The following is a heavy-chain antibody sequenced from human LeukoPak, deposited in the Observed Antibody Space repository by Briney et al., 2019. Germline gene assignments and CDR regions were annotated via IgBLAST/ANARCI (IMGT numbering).Heavy chain of an antibody. Sequence: PGGSLRLSYAASGFTFSSYSMNWVRQAPGKGLEWVSSISSSSSYIYYADSVKGRFTISRDNAKNSLYLQMNSLRAEDTAVYYCARPRYSSGWYYFDYWGQGTLVTVSS. CDR3: ARPRYSSGWYYFDY. V-gene: IGHV3-21*01. D-gene: IGHD6-19*01. CDR1: GFTFSSYS. J-gene: IGHJ4*02. CDR2: ISSSSSYI.